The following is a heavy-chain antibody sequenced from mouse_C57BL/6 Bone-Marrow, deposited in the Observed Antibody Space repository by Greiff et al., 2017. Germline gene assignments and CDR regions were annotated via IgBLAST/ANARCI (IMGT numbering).Heavy chain of an antibody. CDR3: ARPYDYLCAMGY. CDR2: INPGSGGT. J-gene: IGHJ4*01. D-gene: IGHD2-4*01. CDR1: GYAFTNYL. Sequence: QVQLKESGAELVRPGTSVKVSCKASGYAFTNYLIEWVKQRPGQGLEWIGVINPGSGGTNYNEKFKGKATLTADKSSSTAYMQLSSLTSEDSAVYFCARPYDYLCAMGYWGQGTSVTVSS. V-gene: IGHV1-54*01.